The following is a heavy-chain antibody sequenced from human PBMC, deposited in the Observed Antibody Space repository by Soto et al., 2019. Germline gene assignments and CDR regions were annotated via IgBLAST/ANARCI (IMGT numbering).Heavy chain of an antibody. V-gene: IGHV3-7*01. J-gene: IGHJ4*02. CDR2: IKPDGSEQ. CDR1: GFTFSDNW. Sequence: GGSLRLSCAASGFTFSDNWMNWVRQAPGKGLEWVATIKPDGSEQDYVEFVKGRFTISRDNAKNSLYLQMNSLRAEDTAVYYCAREALGFWSAQNFDYWGQGTLVTVSS. CDR3: AREALGFWSAQNFDY. D-gene: IGHD3-3*01.